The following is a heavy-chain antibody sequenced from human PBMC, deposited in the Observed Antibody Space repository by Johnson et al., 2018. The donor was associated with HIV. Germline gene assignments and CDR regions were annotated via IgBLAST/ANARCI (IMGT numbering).Heavy chain of an antibody. D-gene: IGHD6-6*01. CDR3: AKVSSSSTWAHDPFDV. Sequence: EVQVVESGGGLIQPGGSLRLSCAASGFTFSSYDMHWVRQTTGKGLEWVSAIGTAGDTYYPSSVKGRFTISRENAKNSLYLQMNSLRVEDTALYYCAKVSSSSTWAHDPFDVWGQGTMVTVSS. V-gene: IGHV3-13*01. CDR2: IGTAGDT. CDR1: GFTFSSYD. J-gene: IGHJ3*01.